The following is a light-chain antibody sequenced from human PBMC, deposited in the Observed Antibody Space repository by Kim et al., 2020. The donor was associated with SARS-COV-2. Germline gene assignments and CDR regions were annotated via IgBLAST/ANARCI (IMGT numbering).Light chain of an antibody. CDR1: SSDVGSYNL. Sequence: QSITNSCTGTSSDVGSYNLVSWYQRHPGKAPKLIIYEVNRGPSGVSNRFSGSKSGNTASLTISGLQAEDEADYFCCSYAGSTTFYVFGTGTKVTVL. J-gene: IGLJ1*01. V-gene: IGLV2-23*02. CDR3: CSYAGSTTFYV. CDR2: EVN.